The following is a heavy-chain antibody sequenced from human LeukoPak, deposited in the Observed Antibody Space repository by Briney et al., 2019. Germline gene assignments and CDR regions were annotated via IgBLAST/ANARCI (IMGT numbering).Heavy chain of an antibody. CDR2: ISVYNGNT. Sequence: ASVKVSCKASGYTSTNYGISWVRQAPGQGLEWMGWISVYNGNTNFAQKLQGRVTQTTDTSTGTAYMELRSLRSDDTAVYYCAGYYYDSSGYPRPWFDPWGQGTLVTVSS. J-gene: IGHJ5*02. CDR3: AGYYYDSSGYPRPWFDP. D-gene: IGHD3-22*01. V-gene: IGHV1-18*01. CDR1: GYTSTNYG.